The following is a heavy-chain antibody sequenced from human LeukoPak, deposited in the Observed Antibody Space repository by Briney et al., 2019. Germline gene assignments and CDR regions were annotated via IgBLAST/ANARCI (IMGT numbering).Heavy chain of an antibody. V-gene: IGHV3-74*01. CDR1: GFTFSSYW. CDR2: INSDGSST. Sequence: PGGSLRLSCAASGFTFSSYWMHWVRQAPGKGLVWVSRINSDGSSTSYADSVKGRFTISRDNAKNTLHLQMNSLRAEDTAVYYCAREGYSYGFDYWGQGTLVTVSS. CDR3: AREGYSYGFDY. D-gene: IGHD5-18*01. J-gene: IGHJ4*02.